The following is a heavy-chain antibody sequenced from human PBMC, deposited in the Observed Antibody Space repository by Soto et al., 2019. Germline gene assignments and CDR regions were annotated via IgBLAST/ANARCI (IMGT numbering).Heavy chain of an antibody. CDR2: ISYDGDHK. D-gene: IGHD3-9*01. CDR3: ARDTAPQDNDNLTGYLHFDY. V-gene: IGHV3-30-3*01. CDR1: GFSFSTYA. J-gene: IGHJ4*02. Sequence: QVQLVESGGGVVQPGRSLRLSCAASGFSFSTYAMHWVRQTPGKGLEWVAVISYDGDHKYYTDSVKGRFTISRDNSKNTLYLLMNSLRSEDTAIYYCARDTAPQDNDNLTGYLHFDYWGQGTLVTVSS.